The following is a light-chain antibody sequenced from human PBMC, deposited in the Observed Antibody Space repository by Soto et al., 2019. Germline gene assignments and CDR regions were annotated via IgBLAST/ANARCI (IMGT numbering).Light chain of an antibody. CDR1: SSDIGSYNL. CDR2: EGS. Sequence: QSALTQPASVSGSPGQSITISCTGTSSDIGSYNLVSWYQQHPGKAPKFMIYEGSKRPSGVSNRFSGSKSGNTASLTISGLQAEDEADYYCCSYAGSSSWVFGGGNKLTVL. V-gene: IGLV2-23*01. J-gene: IGLJ3*02. CDR3: CSYAGSSSWV.